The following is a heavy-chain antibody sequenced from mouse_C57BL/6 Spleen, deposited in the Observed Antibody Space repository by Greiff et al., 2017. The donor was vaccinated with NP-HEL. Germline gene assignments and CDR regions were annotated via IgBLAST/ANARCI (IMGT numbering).Heavy chain of an antibody. J-gene: IGHJ2*01. CDR2: IYPRSGNT. V-gene: IGHV1-81*01. D-gene: IGHD1-1*01. CDR1: GYTFTSYG. CDR3: AREGLLLHCFDY. Sequence: QVQLQQSGAELARPGASVKLSCKASGYTFTSYGISWVKQRTGQGLEWIGEIYPRSGNTYYNEKFKGKATLTADKSSSTAYMELRSLTSEDSAVYFCAREGLLLHCFDYWGQGTTLTVSS.